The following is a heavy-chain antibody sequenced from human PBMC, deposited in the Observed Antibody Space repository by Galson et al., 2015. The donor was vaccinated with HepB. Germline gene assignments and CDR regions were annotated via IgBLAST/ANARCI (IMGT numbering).Heavy chain of an antibody. V-gene: IGHV3-30-3*01. Sequence: SLRLSCAASGFTFSSYAMHWVRQAPGKGLEWVAVISYDGSNKYYADSVKGRFTISRDNSKNTLYLQMNSLRAEDTAVYYCARDASAARGYFDYWGQGTLVTVSS. CDR2: ISYDGSNK. D-gene: IGHD5-18*01. CDR1: GFTFSSYA. J-gene: IGHJ4*02. CDR3: ARDASAARGYFDY.